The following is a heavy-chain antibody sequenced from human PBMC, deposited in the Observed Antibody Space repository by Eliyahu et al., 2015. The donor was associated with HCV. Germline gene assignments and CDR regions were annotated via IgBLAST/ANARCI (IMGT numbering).Heavy chain of an antibody. J-gene: IGHJ5*01. Sequence: EVQLLESXGXLVQPGGSLXLSCVASGFPFSNYAMXWVRQAPGKGLEWVSAISGSGGSTYYADSVEGRFTISRDNSKNTLHLQMNSLRAEDTAVYHCAKAGHHGDYPNWFDSWGQGTLVTVSS. D-gene: IGHD4-17*01. CDR3: AKAGHHGDYPNWFDS. CDR2: ISGSGGST. CDR1: GFPFSNYA. V-gene: IGHV3-23*01.